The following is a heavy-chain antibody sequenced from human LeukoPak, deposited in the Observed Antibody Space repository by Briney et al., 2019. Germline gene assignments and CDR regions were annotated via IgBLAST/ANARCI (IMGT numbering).Heavy chain of an antibody. CDR1: GFTFTSSA. D-gene: IGHD5-24*01. J-gene: IGHJ4*02. CDR2: IVAGSGNT. V-gene: IGHV1-58*01. CDR3: ARGRGRATIFGLDY. Sequence: ASVKVSCKASGFTFTSSAVQWVRQARGQRLEWIGWIVAGSGNTNYAQKFQERVTITRDMSTSTAYMELSSLRSEDTAVYYCARGRGRATIFGLDYWGQGTLVTVSS.